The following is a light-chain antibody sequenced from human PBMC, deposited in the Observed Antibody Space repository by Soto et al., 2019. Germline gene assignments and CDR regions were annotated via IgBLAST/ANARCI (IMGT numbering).Light chain of an antibody. CDR1: SSDVGGYKY. J-gene: IGLJ1*01. CDR2: DVS. CDR3: CSYAGSPYV. V-gene: IGLV2-11*01. Sequence: QSALTQPRSVSGSPGQSVTISCTGTSSDVGGYKYVSWYQQHPGKAPKLMIYDVSERPSGVPDRFSGSKSGNTASLTLSGLHAEDEADYYCCSYAGSPYVVGTGTKLTVL.